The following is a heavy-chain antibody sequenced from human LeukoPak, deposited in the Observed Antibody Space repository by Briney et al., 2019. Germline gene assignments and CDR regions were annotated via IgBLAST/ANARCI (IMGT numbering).Heavy chain of an antibody. J-gene: IGHJ6*03. CDR3: ARVRYCSSTSCLMALYSNGSAYMDV. CDR2: FYYSGST. Sequence: PSETLSLTCTVSGGSISSSSYSWGWIRQPPGEGLEWIGSFYYSGSTYYNPSLKSRVTISVDTSKNQFSLKLSSVTAADTAVYYCARVRYCSSTSCLMALYSNGSAYMDVWGKGTTVTVSS. V-gene: IGHV4-39*07. D-gene: IGHD2-2*01. CDR1: GGSISSSSYS.